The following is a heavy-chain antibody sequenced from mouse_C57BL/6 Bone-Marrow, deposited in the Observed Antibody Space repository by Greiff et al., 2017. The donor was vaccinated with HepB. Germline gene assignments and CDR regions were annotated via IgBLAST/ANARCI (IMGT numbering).Heavy chain of an antibody. V-gene: IGHV1-15*01. Sequence: QVHVKQSGAELVRPGASVTLSCKASGYTFTDYEMHWVKQTPVHGLEWIGAIDPETGGTAYNQKFKGKAILTADKSSSTAYMELRSLTSEDSAAYYCTGGGYRFAYWGQGTLVTVSA. CDR1: GYTFTDYE. CDR2: IDPETGGT. CDR3: TGGGYRFAY. J-gene: IGHJ3*01.